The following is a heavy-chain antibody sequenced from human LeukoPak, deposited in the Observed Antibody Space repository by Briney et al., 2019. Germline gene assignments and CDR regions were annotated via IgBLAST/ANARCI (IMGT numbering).Heavy chain of an antibody. Sequence: GGFLRLSCAASGFTFSSYSMNWVRQAPGKGLEWVSSISSANNYIYYADSVKGRFTISRDNAKNSLYLQMNSLRAEDTAVYYCARPTYYDFWSGYSSYYYYMDVWGKGTTVTVSS. V-gene: IGHV3-21*01. J-gene: IGHJ6*03. CDR2: ISSANNYI. CDR1: GFTFSSYS. CDR3: ARPTYYDFWSGYSSYYYYMDV. D-gene: IGHD3-3*01.